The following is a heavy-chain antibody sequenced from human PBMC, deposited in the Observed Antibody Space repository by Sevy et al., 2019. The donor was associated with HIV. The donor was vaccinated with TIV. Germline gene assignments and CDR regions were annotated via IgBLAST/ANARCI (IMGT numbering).Heavy chain of an antibody. Sequence: ESLKISCAASGFTFSKYSMSWVRQPPGKGLEWVSTLSFGCGEINHADSVKGRFTISRDNSKNSLYLQMNNLRAEDTAVYYCAREGCTKPHDYWGQGTLVTVSS. V-gene: IGHV3-23*01. CDR2: LSFGCGEI. D-gene: IGHD2-8*01. J-gene: IGHJ4*02. CDR1: GFTFSKYS. CDR3: AREGCTKPHDY.